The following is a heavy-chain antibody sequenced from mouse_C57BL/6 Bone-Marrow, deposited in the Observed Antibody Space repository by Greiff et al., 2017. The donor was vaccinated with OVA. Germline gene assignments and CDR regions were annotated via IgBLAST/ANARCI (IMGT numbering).Heavy chain of an antibody. V-gene: IGHV1-74*01. J-gene: IGHJ3*01. CDR3: AIKGGYLAY. CDR2: IHPSDSDT. Sequence: QVQLQQPGAELVQPGASVKVSCKASGYTFTSYWMHWVKQRPGQGLEWIGRIHPSDSDTNYNQKFKGMATLTVDKSSSTTYMQLSSLTSEDSAVYYCAIKGGYLAYWGQGTLVTVSA. CDR1: GYTFTSYW. D-gene: IGHD2-2*01.